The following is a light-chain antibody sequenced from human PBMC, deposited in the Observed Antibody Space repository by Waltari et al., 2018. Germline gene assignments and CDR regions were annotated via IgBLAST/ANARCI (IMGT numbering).Light chain of an antibody. J-gene: IGKJ1*01. CDR1: QSLSNW. CDR3: QQYRNLWT. Sequence: DIQMTQSPSPLSASVGDRVTITCRASQSLSNWLAWYQQKPGKAPKVLIYKASTLESGGPSRFSGSGSGTEFTLTISSLQPDDFATYYCQQYRNLWTFGQGTKVEIK. CDR2: KAS. V-gene: IGKV1-5*03.